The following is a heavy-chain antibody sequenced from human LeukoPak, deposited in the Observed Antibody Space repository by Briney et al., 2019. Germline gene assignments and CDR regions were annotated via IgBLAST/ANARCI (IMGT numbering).Heavy chain of an antibody. V-gene: IGHV3-23*01. J-gene: IGHJ3*02. Sequence: GGSLRLSCAASGFTFSSYAMSWVRQAPGKGLEWVSAISGSGGSTYYADSVKGRFTISRDNSKNTLYLQMNSLRAEDTAVYYCAKVGRDYYDSSGYYFVDAFDIWGQGTMVTVSS. D-gene: IGHD3-22*01. CDR3: AKVGRDYYDSSGYYFVDAFDI. CDR1: GFTFSSYA. CDR2: ISGSGGST.